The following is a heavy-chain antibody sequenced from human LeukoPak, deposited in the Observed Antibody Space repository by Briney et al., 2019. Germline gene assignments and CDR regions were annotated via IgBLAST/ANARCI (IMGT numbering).Heavy chain of an antibody. Sequence: PSETLSLTCTVSGGSISSYYWSWIRQPPGKGLEWVGYIYYSGSTNYNPSLKSRVTTSVDTSKNQLSLKLSSVTAADTAVYYCASSYYDSSGYYGPQYFQHWGQGTLVTVSS. V-gene: IGHV4-59*08. CDR1: GGSISSYY. J-gene: IGHJ1*01. D-gene: IGHD3-22*01. CDR2: IYYSGST. CDR3: ASSYYDSSGYYGPQYFQH.